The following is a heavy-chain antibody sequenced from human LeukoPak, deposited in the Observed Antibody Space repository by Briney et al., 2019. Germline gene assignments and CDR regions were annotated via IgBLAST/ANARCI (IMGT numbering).Heavy chain of an antibody. V-gene: IGHV4-34*01. Sequence: SETLSLTCAVYGGSFSGYYWSWIRQPPGKGLEWIGEINHSGSTNYNPSLKSRVTISVDTSKNQFSLKLSSVTAADTAVYYCARDHYDFWSGYYTGFDYWGQGTLVTVSS. D-gene: IGHD3-3*01. CDR2: INHSGST. J-gene: IGHJ4*02. CDR1: GGSFSGYY. CDR3: ARDHYDFWSGYYTGFDY.